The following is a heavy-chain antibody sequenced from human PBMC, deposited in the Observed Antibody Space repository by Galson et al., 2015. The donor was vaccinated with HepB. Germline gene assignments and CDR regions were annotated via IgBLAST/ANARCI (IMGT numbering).Heavy chain of an antibody. J-gene: IGHJ3*02. V-gene: IGHV1-58*01. Sequence: SVKVSCKASGFTFTSSAVQWVRQARGQRLEWIGWIVVGSGNTNYAQKFQERVTITRDMSTSTAYMELSSLRSEDTAVYYCAADRGVGASGNDAFDIWGQGTMVTVSS. D-gene: IGHD1-26*01. CDR1: GFTFTSSA. CDR2: IVVGSGNT. CDR3: AADRGVGASGNDAFDI.